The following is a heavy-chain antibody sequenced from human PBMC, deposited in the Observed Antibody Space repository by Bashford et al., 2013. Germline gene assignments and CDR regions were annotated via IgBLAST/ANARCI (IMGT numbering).Heavy chain of an antibody. D-gene: IGHD3-10*01. Sequence: SSETLSLTCTVSSGSIGSYYWSWIRQPVGRGLEYIGRIYTSGSTNYNPSLKSRVTMSVDTSKNQFSLKLSSVTAADTAVYYCARDLGLGWFGELGENWFDPWGQGTLVTVSS. V-gene: IGHV4-4*07. CDR1: SGSIGSYY. CDR3: ARDLGLGWFGELGENWFDP. J-gene: IGHJ5*02. CDR2: IYTSGST.